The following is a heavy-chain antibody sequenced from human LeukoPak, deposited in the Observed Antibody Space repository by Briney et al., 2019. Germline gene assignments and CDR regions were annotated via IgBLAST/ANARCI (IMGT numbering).Heavy chain of an antibody. Sequence: GGSLRLSCAASGLTFSSYAMHWVRQAPGKGLEWVAVISYDGSNKYYADSVKGRFTISRDNSKNTLYLQMNSLRAEDTAVYYCARVFLAVAGTPDYWGQGTLVTVSS. CDR1: GLTFSSYA. J-gene: IGHJ4*02. CDR3: ARVFLAVAGTPDY. V-gene: IGHV3-30-3*01. D-gene: IGHD6-19*01. CDR2: ISYDGSNK.